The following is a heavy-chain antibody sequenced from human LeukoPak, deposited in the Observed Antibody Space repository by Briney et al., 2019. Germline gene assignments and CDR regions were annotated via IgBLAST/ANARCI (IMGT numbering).Heavy chain of an antibody. D-gene: IGHD1-26*01. J-gene: IGHJ4*02. Sequence: PSETLSLTCTVSGGSISSYYWTWIRQPPGKGLEWIGEINHSGSTNYKPSLKSRVTISVDTSKNQFSLKLTSVTAADTAVYYCARVVGRYYKVDYWGRGTPVTVSP. CDR1: GGSISSYY. CDR2: INHSGST. V-gene: IGHV4-34*01. CDR3: ARVVGRYYKVDY.